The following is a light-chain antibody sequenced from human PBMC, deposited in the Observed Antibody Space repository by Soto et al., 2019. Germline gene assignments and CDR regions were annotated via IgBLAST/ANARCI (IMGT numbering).Light chain of an antibody. Sequence: EFVLTQSPGTLSLSPGERATLSCRASQSVGSNSLAWYQQKPGQAPRILIYGASTRAAGIPDRFSGSGSGTDFTLPISRREPEDFAVYYCQQYGSSPPLTFGGGTKVEIK. CDR2: GAS. CDR1: QSVGSNS. J-gene: IGKJ4*01. V-gene: IGKV3-20*01. CDR3: QQYGSSPPLT.